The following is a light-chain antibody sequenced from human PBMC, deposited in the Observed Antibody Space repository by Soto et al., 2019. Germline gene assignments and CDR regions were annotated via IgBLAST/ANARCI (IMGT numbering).Light chain of an antibody. J-gene: IGLJ3*02. V-gene: IGLV2-14*01. CDR3: SSYTSIAGV. CDR2: EVN. Sequence: QSVLTQPASVSGSPGQSITISCTGTSSDVGGYNFVSWYQQHPGKAPKLMIFEVNNRPSGVSNRFSGSQSGNTASLTISGLQAEDEADYYCSSYTSIAGVFGGGTKVTV. CDR1: SSDVGGYNF.